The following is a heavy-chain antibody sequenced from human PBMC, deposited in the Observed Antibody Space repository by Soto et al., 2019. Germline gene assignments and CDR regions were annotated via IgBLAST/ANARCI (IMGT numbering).Heavy chain of an antibody. CDR2: ISGSGGST. Sequence: EVQLLEAGGGLVQPGGSLRLSCAASGFTFSSYAMSWVRQAPGKGLEWVSAISGSGGSTYYADSVKGRFTISRDNSKNTLYLQMNSRRAEDTAVYYCAKGFGGTTFTWFDPWGQGTLVTVSS. D-gene: IGHD1-1*01. CDR1: GFTFSSYA. J-gene: IGHJ5*02. CDR3: AKGFGGTTFTWFDP. V-gene: IGHV3-23*01.